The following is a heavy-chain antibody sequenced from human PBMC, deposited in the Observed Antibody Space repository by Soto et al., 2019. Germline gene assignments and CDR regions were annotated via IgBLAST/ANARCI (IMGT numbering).Heavy chain of an antibody. CDR3: ARDHQEHYDFWREAYYYYGMDV. Sequence: QVQLVESGGGVVQPGRSLRLSCAASGFTFSSYAMHWVRQAPGKGLEWVAVISYDGSNKYYADSVKGRFTISRDNSKNTLYLQMNSLRAEDTAVYYCARDHQEHYDFWREAYYYYGMDVWGQGTTVTVSS. CDR1: GFTFSSYA. V-gene: IGHV3-30-3*01. J-gene: IGHJ6*02. D-gene: IGHD3-3*01. CDR2: ISYDGSNK.